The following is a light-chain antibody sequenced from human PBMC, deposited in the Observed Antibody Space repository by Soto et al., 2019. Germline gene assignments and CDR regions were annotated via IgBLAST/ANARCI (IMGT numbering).Light chain of an antibody. CDR3: QTWGTGIRV. CDR1: SGHSSYA. J-gene: IGLJ1*01. Sequence: QLVLTHPPSASASLGASVKLTCTLSSGHSSYAIAWHQQQPEKGPRYLMKLNSDGSHSKGDGIPDRFSGSSSGAERYLTISSLQSEDEADYYCQTWGTGIRVFGTGTKLTVL. CDR2: LNSDGSH. V-gene: IGLV4-69*01.